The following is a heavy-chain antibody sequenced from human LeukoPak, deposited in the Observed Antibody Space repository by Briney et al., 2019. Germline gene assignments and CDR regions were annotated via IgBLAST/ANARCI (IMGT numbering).Heavy chain of an antibody. CDR1: GGSINNYY. CDR3: ASRNYDILTGYYD. D-gene: IGHD3-9*01. Sequence: SETLSLTCTVSGGSINNYYWSWIRQPPGKGLEWIGYIYYSGSTYYNPSLKSRVTISVDTSKNQFSLKLSSVTAADTAVYYCASRNYDILTGYYDWGQGTLVTVSS. CDR2: IYYSGST. V-gene: IGHV4-59*08. J-gene: IGHJ4*02.